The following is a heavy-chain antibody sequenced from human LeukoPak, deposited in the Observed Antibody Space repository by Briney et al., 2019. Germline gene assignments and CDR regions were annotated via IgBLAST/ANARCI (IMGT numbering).Heavy chain of an antibody. J-gene: IGHJ4*02. CDR1: GYTFSNYG. D-gene: IGHD2-21*01. V-gene: IGHV1-18*01. Sequence: ASVKVSCKTSGYTFSNYGISWVRPVPGQGLEWKGWISAYNNISHYAQKVQGRVSTTTDTSTSTAYMELRSLRSEDTAVYYCARDDCVDWGQGTLVTVSS. CDR2: ISAYNNIS. CDR3: ARDDCVD.